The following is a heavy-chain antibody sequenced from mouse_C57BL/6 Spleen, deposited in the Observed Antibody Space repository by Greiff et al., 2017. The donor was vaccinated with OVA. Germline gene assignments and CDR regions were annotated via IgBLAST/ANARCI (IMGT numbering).Heavy chain of an antibody. CDR3: ARSARITTVVATDWYFDV. J-gene: IGHJ1*03. Sequence: QVQLQQPGAELVKPGASVKLSCKASGYTFTSYWMHWVKQRPGRGLEWIGRIDPNSGGTKYNEKFKSKATLTVDKPSSTAYMQLSSLTSEDSAVYYCARSARITTVVATDWYFDVWGTGTTVTVSS. D-gene: IGHD1-1*01. V-gene: IGHV1-72*01. CDR2: IDPNSGGT. CDR1: GYTFTSYW.